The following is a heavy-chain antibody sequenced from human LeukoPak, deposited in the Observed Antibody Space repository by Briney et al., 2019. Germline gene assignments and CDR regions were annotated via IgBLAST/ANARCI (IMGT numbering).Heavy chain of an antibody. CDR1: GYTFTTYA. Sequence: ASVKVSCKASGYTFTTYAIHWVRQAPGQRLEWMGWISTYSDNRRYSPKFQGTVTITTDTFASTAYMELSSLRSEDTAVYYCARDRSSFSYAFDIWGQGTMVTVSS. CDR2: ISTYSDNR. J-gene: IGHJ3*02. D-gene: IGHD6-6*01. CDR3: ARDRSSFSYAFDI. V-gene: IGHV1-3*04.